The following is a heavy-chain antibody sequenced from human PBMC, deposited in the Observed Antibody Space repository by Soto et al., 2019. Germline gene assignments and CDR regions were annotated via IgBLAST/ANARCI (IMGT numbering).Heavy chain of an antibody. Sequence: EAQLVGSGGGLVQPGGSLRLSCAASGFAVSANYLSWVRQAPGKGLEWVSLIYSGGDTDYADSVRGRFTISRDNSKNTLYLQMNSLKAEDTAVYYCATRITTAPYWGQGAPVNVSS. J-gene: IGHJ4*02. D-gene: IGHD3-22*01. V-gene: IGHV3-66*01. CDR1: GFAVSANY. CDR2: IYSGGDT. CDR3: ATRITTAPY.